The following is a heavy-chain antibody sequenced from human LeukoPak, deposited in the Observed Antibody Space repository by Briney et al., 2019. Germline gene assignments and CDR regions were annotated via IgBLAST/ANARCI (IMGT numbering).Heavy chain of an antibody. V-gene: IGHV1-8*01. D-gene: IGHD3-9*01. J-gene: IGHJ5*02. CDR1: GYNFSSYD. CDR2: MNPNTGNT. Sequence: ASVKVSCKAAGYNFSSYDINWVRQAPGQGPEWMGWMNPNTGNTGYAQSFQGRIDLTGNPSISTAYMELSSLRSEDTTLYYCVRAPQEGRDILTGVQTGNWFHPWGQGTLVTVSS. CDR3: VRAPQEGRDILTGVQTGNWFHP.